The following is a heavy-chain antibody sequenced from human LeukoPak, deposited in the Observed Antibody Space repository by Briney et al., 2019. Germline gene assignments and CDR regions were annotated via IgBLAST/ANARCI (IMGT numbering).Heavy chain of an antibody. V-gene: IGHV3-23*01. CDR1: GFTFSSYA. J-gene: IGHJ4*02. D-gene: IGHD3-9*01. CDR2: ISGSGGST. CDR3: AKDLGSNGYYNS. Sequence: GGSLRLSCAASGFTFSSYAMSWVRQAPGKGLEWVSAISGSGGSTFYADSVKGRFTISRDNYKNTLYLQMNSLRAEDTAVYYCAKDLGSNGYYNSWGQGTLVTVSS.